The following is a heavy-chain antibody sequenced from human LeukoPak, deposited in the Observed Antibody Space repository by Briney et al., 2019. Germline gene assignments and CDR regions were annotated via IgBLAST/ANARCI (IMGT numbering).Heavy chain of an antibody. CDR2: FYYGGVT. J-gene: IGHJ4*02. CDR1: GASISSYY. Sequence: SETLSLTCTVSGASISSYYWTWIRQSPGKGLEWIAYFYYGGVTKHNPSLKSRVTISADTSKNQFSLKLPSVTAADTAVYFFARVGYDYSFDSWGQGTLVTVSS. D-gene: IGHD5-12*01. CDR3: ARVGYDYSFDS. V-gene: IGHV4-59*01.